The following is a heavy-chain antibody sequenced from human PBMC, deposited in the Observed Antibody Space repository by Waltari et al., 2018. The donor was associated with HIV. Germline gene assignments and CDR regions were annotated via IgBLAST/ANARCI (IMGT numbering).Heavy chain of an antibody. D-gene: IGHD2-8*01. V-gene: IGHV4-34*01. CDR3: ARGRRMYFQL. CDR1: GGSLSGYY. Sequence: QVQLQQWDAGLLKPSETLSLTCGVYGGSLSGYYWNWIRQAPGKGLEWMGEINHSGSTNYSPPLKSRLTIAVDTSKNQFSLKLKSVTAADTAVYYCARGRRMYFQLWGQGTLVIVSS. CDR2: INHSGST. J-gene: IGHJ1*01.